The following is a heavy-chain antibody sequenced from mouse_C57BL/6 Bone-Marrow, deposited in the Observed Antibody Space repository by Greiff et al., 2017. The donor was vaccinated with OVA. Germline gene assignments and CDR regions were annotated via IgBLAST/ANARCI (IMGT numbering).Heavy chain of an antibody. D-gene: IGHD1-1*01. Sequence: VQLQQSGPELVKPGASVKISCKASGYSFTDYNMNWVKQSNGKSLEWIGVINPNYGTTSYNQKFKGKATLTVDQSSSTAYMQLSSLTTEDSAIYYCARSNYYGSSYDDYWGQGTTLTVSS. V-gene: IGHV1-39*01. CDR1: GYSFTDYN. CDR3: ARSNYYGSSYDDY. J-gene: IGHJ2*01. CDR2: INPNYGTT.